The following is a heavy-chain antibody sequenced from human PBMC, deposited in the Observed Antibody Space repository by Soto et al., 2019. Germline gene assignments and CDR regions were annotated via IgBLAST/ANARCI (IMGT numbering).Heavy chain of an antibody. CDR1: GFTFNTYD. Sequence: EVQLVESGGGLAKPGGSLRLSCAASGFTFNTYDMNWVRQAPGKGLEWVSSITTSSAYIYYADSLKGRITISRDNAKNSLFLQMNSLRAEDTAVYYCVRSGTARLLRHSWFETWGQGTLVTVSS. CDR3: VRSGTARLLRHSWFET. CDR2: ITTSSAYI. J-gene: IGHJ5*02. D-gene: IGHD2-21*01. V-gene: IGHV3-21*01.